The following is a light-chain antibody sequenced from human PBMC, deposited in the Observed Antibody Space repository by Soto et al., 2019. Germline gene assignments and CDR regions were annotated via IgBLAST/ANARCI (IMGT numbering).Light chain of an antibody. CDR2: GAS. CDR3: QQTYSSLQT. J-gene: IGKJ1*01. V-gene: IGKV1-39*01. CDR1: QSITTF. Sequence: DIQMTQSPSSLSASVGDRVTITCRASQSITTFLNWYQQKPGKAPKLLIYGASSLQSGVPSRFSGSESGTDFTIHVRGLEHADFAPYYCQQTYSSLQTFGQGTKGESK.